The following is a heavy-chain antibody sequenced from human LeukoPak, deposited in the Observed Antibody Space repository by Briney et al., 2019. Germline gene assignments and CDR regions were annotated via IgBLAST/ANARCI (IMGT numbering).Heavy chain of an antibody. D-gene: IGHD1-26*01. Sequence: SETLSLTCTVSGGSISNYYWSWIRQPAGKGLVWIVHIYYSGSTNYNPSLKGRVTMSLDTSNKQFSLQLNSVTAADTAVYYCGRALGSGSYIDFWGQGTLVTVSS. J-gene: IGHJ4*02. CDR2: IYYSGST. CDR1: GGSISNYY. CDR3: GRALGSGSYIDF. V-gene: IGHV4-4*07.